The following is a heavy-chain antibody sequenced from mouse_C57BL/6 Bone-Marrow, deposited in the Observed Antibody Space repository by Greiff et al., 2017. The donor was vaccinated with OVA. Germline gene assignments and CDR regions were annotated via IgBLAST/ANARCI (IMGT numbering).Heavy chain of an antibody. J-gene: IGHJ2*01. CDR3: ARSDGYYVLDY. D-gene: IGHD2-3*01. CDR2: IHPNSGST. Sequence: VQLQQPGAELVKPGASVKLSCKASGYTFTGYWMHWVKQRPGQGLEWIGMIHPNSGSTNYNEKFKSKATLTVDKSSSTAYMQLSSLTSEDSAVYYCARSDGYYVLDYWGQGTTLTVSS. V-gene: IGHV1-64*01. CDR1: GYTFTGYW.